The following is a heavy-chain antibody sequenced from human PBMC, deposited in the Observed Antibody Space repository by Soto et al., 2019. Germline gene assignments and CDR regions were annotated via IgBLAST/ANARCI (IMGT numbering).Heavy chain of an antibody. J-gene: IGHJ5*02. Sequence: QVQLVQSGAEVKKPGSSVKVSCKASGGTFSSYTISWVRQAPGQGLEWMGRIIPILGIANYAQKFQGRVTITADKSTSTAYMELSSLRSEDTAVYYCARGIQLWFGELGWFAPWGQGTLVTVSS. CDR2: IIPILGIA. CDR3: ARGIQLWFGELGWFAP. D-gene: IGHD3-10*01. CDR1: GGTFSSYT. V-gene: IGHV1-69*02.